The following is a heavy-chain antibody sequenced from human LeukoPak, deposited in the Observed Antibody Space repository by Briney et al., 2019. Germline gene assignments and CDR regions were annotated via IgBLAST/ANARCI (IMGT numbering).Heavy chain of an antibody. Sequence: GGTLRLSCAASGFTFSSYGMSWVRQAPGKGLEWVSAISGSGGSTYYADSVKGRFTISRDNSKNTLYLQMNSLRAEDTAVYYCAKELSYYDSSGYYSHWGQGTLVTVSS. CDR3: AKELSYYDSSGYYSH. CDR1: GFTFSSYG. D-gene: IGHD3-22*01. CDR2: ISGSGGST. J-gene: IGHJ4*02. V-gene: IGHV3-23*01.